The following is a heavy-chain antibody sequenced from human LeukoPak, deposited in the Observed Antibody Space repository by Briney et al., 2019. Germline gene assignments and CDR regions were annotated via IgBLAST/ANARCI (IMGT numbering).Heavy chain of an antibody. D-gene: IGHD6-13*01. CDR2: MNPNSGNT. V-gene: IGHV1-8*01. CDR3: ARAFEATARIAAAGTGDWFDP. Sequence: ASVKVSCKASGYTFTSYDINWVRQATGQGLEWMGWMNPNSGNTGYAQKFQGRVTMTRNTSISTAYMELSSLRCEDTAVYYCARAFEATARIAAAGTGDWFDPWGQGTLVTVSS. J-gene: IGHJ5*02. CDR1: GYTFTSYD.